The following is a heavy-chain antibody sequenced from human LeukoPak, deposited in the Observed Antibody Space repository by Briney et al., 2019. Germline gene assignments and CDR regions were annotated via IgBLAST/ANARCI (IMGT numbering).Heavy chain of an antibody. CDR3: ARDRFVLTNGAVFEI. D-gene: IGHD1-1*01. CDR1: GYTFTSYY. CDR2: INPSGGNT. J-gene: IGHJ3*02. Sequence: ASVKVSCKASGYTFTSYYLHWVRQAPGQGLVWMGIINPSGGNTKYAQKFQGRVTMTRDTSTSTVYMELSSLRSEDTAVYFCARDRFVLTNGAVFEIWGQGTTVTVS. V-gene: IGHV1-46*01.